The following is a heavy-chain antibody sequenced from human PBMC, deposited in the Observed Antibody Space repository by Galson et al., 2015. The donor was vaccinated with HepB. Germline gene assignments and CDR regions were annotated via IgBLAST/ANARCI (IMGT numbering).Heavy chain of an antibody. CDR3: ARGGSARPYYIDS. J-gene: IGHJ4*02. Sequence: SLRLSCAASGFSFISYGMSWVRQAPGKGLEWVASLTSGSDYIDYADSVKGRFTISRYNAGNSLYLQMNSLRAEDTAVYYCARGGSARPYYIDSWGQGILVTVSS. CDR2: LTSGSDYI. CDR1: GFSFISYG. V-gene: IGHV3-21*01.